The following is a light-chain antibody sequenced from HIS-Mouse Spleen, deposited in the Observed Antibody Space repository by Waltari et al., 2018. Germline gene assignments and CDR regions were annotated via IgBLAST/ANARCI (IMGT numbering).Light chain of an antibody. V-gene: IGKV1-5*03. CDR3: QQYNSYPDRLT. Sequence: DIQMTQSPSTLSASVGDRVTITCRASQSISSWLAWYQQKPGKAPKLLIYKAYSLESGVPSRFSGSGSGTEFTLTISSLQPDDFATYYCQQYNSYPDRLTFGGGTKVEIK. J-gene: IGKJ4*01. CDR2: KAY. CDR1: QSISSW.